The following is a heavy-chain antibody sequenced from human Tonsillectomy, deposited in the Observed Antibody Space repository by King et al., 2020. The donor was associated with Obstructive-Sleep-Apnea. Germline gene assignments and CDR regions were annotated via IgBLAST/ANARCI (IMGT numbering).Heavy chain of an antibody. CDR3: AKDTGHDYGDYGSGMDV. D-gene: IGHD4-17*01. Sequence: VQLVESGGGLVQPGRSLRLSCAASGFTFDDYAMHWVRQAPGKGLEWVSGISWNSGSIGYADSVKGRFTISRDNAKNSLCLQMNSLRAEDTALYYCAKDTGHDYGDYGSGMDVWGQGTTVTVSS. CDR2: ISWNSGSI. V-gene: IGHV3-9*01. CDR1: GFTFDDYA. J-gene: IGHJ6*02.